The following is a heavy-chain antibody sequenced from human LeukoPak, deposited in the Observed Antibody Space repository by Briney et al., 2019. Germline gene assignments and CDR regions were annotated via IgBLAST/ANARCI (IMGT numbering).Heavy chain of an antibody. CDR2: IYYSGGT. V-gene: IGHV4-39*01. J-gene: IGHJ4*02. CDR1: GGSISSSSYY. D-gene: IGHD3-10*01. Sequence: SETLSLTCTVSGGSISSSSYYWGWIRQPPGKGLERIASIYYSGGTYYNPSLKSRVTISVDTSKNQSSLKLSSVTAADTAVYYCARQYYYGSGSYPDFDYWGQGTLVTVSS. CDR3: ARQYYYGSGSYPDFDY.